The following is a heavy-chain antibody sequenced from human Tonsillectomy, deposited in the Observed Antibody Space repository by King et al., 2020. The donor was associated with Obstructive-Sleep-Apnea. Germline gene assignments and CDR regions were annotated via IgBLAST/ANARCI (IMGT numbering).Heavy chain of an antibody. CDR3: AKGSRRVGYFAWLLPLFDY. J-gene: IGHJ4*02. D-gene: IGHD3-9*01. Sequence: VQLVESGGGVVQPGRSLRLSCAASGFTFSSYGMHWVRQAPGKGLEWVAFIRYDGSNKYYADSVKGRFTISRDNSKNTLYLQMNSLRAEDTAVYYCAKGSRRVGYFAWLLPLFDYWGQGTLVTVSS. CDR1: GFTFSSYG. CDR2: IRYDGSNK. V-gene: IGHV3-30*02.